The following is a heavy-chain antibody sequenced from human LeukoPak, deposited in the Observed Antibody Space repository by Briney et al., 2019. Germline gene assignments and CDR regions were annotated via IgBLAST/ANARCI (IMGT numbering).Heavy chain of an antibody. D-gene: IGHD3-22*01. CDR3: AKVPYDSSGYYYFNY. CDR1: GFTFSSYG. Sequence: GGSLRLSCAASGFTFSSYGMSWVRQAPGKGLEWVSAISGSGGSTYYADSVKGRFTISRDNSKNTLYLQMNSLRAEDTAVYYCAKVPYDSSGYYYFNYWGQGTLVTVSS. J-gene: IGHJ4*02. CDR2: ISGSGGST. V-gene: IGHV3-23*01.